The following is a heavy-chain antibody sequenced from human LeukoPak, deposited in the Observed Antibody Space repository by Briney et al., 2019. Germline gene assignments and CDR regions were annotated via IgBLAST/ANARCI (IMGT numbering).Heavy chain of an antibody. CDR2: ISGSGGST. D-gene: IGHD1-26*01. CDR1: GFTFTNYA. V-gene: IGHV3-23*01. J-gene: IGHJ4*02. Sequence: GGSLRLSCVASGFTFTNYAMNWVRQAPGKGLEWVAAISGSGGSTYYADSVKGRFTISRDNSKNTLYLQMNSLKTEDTAVYYCTTDGATPYYFDYWGQGTLVTVSS. CDR3: TTDGATPYYFDY.